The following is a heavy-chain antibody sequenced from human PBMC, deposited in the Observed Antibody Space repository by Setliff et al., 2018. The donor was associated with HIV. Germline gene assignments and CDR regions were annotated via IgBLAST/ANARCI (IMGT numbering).Heavy chain of an antibody. V-gene: IGHV7-4-1*01. D-gene: IGHD3-3*01. J-gene: IGHJ6*03. Sequence: ASVKVSCKASGYSLTSYSINWVRQAPGQGLEWMGYINTNAGNPTYAQGFTGRFVFSVDTPVSTAYLQIFSLKAEDPAVYYCTRDHTPPPNYDFWSGQIDLRNIFYYMDVWGTGSPVTVXS. CDR1: GYSLTSYS. CDR3: TRDHTPPPNYDFWSGQIDLRNIFYYMDV. CDR2: INTNAGNP.